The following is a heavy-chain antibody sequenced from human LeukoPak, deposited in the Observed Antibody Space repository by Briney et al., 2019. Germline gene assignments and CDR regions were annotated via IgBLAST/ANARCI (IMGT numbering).Heavy chain of an antibody. D-gene: IGHD3-22*01. CDR3: ARPRYYYDSSGYSSGAFDI. Sequence: GEFLKISCEGSGYNFTNYWIGWVRQMPGKGLEWMGIIYPGDSDTRYSPSFQGQVTISADKSISTAYLQWSSLKASDTAMYYCARPRYYYDSSGYSSGAFDIWGQGTMVTVSS. CDR1: GYNFTNYW. J-gene: IGHJ3*02. V-gene: IGHV5-51*01. CDR2: IYPGDSDT.